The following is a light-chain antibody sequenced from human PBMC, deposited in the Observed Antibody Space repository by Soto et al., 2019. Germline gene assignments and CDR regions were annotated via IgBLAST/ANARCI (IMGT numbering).Light chain of an antibody. Sequence: ALRMTQSPSSFSASTGDRVTITCRASQGISSYLAWYQQKPGKAPKLLIYAASTLQSGVPSRFSGSGSGTDFTLTISCLQSEDFATYYCQHYYSYPFTFGPGTKVDIK. J-gene: IGKJ3*01. CDR3: QHYYSYPFT. CDR2: AAS. V-gene: IGKV1-8*01. CDR1: QGISSY.